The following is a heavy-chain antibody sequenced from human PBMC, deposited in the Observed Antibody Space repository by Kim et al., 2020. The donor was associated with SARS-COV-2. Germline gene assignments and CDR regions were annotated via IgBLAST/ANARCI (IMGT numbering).Heavy chain of an antibody. J-gene: IGHJ4*02. D-gene: IGHD3-22*01. V-gene: IGHV3-23*01. CDR1: GFTFSTSA. CDR2: ISGSGGST. Sequence: GGSLRRSCAASGFTFSTSAMSWVRQAPGKGLEWVSSISGSGGSTYYADSVQGRFTVSRDNSKNTLWLQMNSLRAEDTALYYCAKETLDYYDTSAYPVYWGQGTLVTVSS. CDR3: AKETLDYYDTSAYPVY.